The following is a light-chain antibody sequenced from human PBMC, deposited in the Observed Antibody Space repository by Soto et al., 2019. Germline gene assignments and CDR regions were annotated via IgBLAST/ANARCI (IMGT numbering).Light chain of an antibody. CDR2: DAS. CDR3: PQYNSYSYT. J-gene: IGKJ2*01. CDR1: QSISSW. Sequence: DLQMTPSPSTLSASVGDRVTITCRASQSISSWLAWNQQKPGKATKLLIYDASSLESGVPSIFSGSVSGTELTLTISSLQPDDFATYDCPQYNSYSYTIGQGTKLEIK. V-gene: IGKV1-5*01.